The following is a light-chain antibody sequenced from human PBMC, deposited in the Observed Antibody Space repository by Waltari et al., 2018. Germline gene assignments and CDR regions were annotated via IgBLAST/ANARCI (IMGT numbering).Light chain of an antibody. J-gene: IGKJ5*01. CDR2: LAS. V-gene: IGKV3-20*01. CDR1: QSVSNS. CDR3: QQYGRFPVT. Sequence: EIVLTQSPGTLSLSPVERATLSCRASQSVSNSLAWYQQKPGQAPSLLIYLASSRATGVPDRFSGSGSATDFTLTISRLEPEDFAVYYCQQYGRFPVTFGQGTRLEIK.